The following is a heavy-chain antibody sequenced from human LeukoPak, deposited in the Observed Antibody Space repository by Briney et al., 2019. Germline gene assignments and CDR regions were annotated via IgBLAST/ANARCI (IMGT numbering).Heavy chain of an antibody. CDR2: ISGSGSTI. CDR1: GFTFSSYW. CDR3: AELGITMIGGV. Sequence: GGSLRLSCAASGFTFSSYWMSWVRQAPGKGLEWVSYISGSGSTIYYADSVKGRFTISRDNAKNSLYLQMNSLRAEDTAVYYCAELGITMIGGVWGKGTTVTISS. D-gene: IGHD3-10*02. V-gene: IGHV3-48*04. J-gene: IGHJ6*04.